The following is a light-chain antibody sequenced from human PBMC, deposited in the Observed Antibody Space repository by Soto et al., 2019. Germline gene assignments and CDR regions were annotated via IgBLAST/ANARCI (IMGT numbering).Light chain of an antibody. Sequence: EIVMTQSPATLSVSPGERATLSCRASQSVSSNLAWYQQKPGQAPRLLIYGASTRATGIPARFSGSGSGTDFTLTISRLEPEDFAVYYCLQYGSSLWTFGQGTKVDIK. CDR1: QSVSSN. V-gene: IGKV3-15*01. CDR2: GAS. CDR3: LQYGSSLWT. J-gene: IGKJ1*01.